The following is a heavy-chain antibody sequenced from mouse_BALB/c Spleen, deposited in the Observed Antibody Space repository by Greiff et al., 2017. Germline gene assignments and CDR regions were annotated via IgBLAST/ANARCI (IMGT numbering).Heavy chain of an antibody. CDR2: IYWDDDK. CDR1: GFSLSTSGMG. D-gene: IGHD1-1*01. CDR3: ARREDYGRRAMDY. V-gene: IGHV8-12*01. Sequence: QVTLKVSGPGILQPSQTLSLTCSFSGFSLSTSGMGVSWIRQPSGKGLEWLAHIYWDDDKRYNPSLKSRLTISKDTSSNQVFLKITSVDTADTATYYCARREDYGRRAMDYWGQGTSVTVSS. J-gene: IGHJ4*01.